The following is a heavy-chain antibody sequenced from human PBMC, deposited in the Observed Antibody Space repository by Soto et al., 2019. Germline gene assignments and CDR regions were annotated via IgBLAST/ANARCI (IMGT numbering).Heavy chain of an antibody. Sequence: EVQLVESGGGLIQPGGSLRLSCAVSGFTVSNNYMSWVRQAPGKGLEGVSVIYSGGYTAYGDSVKGRFTISRDNSKNTVYLQMNRLGAAGAAVVYGGPRPGGGGYWGQGTLVTVSS. CDR2: IYSGGYT. D-gene: IGHD3-16*01. CDR1: GFTVSNNY. J-gene: IGHJ4*02. V-gene: IGHV3-53*01. CDR3: GPRPGGGGY.